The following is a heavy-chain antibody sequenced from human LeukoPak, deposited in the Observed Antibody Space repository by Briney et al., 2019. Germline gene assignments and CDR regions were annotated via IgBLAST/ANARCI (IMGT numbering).Heavy chain of an antibody. CDR2: IIPIFGTA. Sequence: SVKVSCKASGGTFSSYAISWVRQAPGQGLEWMGGIIPIFGTANYAQKFQGRVTITADESTSTAYMELSSLRSEDTAVYYCARDRDCSSTSCYADYWGQGTLVTVSS. J-gene: IGHJ4*02. V-gene: IGHV1-69*13. CDR3: ARDRDCSSTSCYADY. D-gene: IGHD2-2*01. CDR1: GGTFSSYA.